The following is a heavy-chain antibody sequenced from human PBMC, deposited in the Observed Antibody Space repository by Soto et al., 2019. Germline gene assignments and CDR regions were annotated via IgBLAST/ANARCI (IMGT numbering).Heavy chain of an antibody. D-gene: IGHD1-26*01. V-gene: IGHV5-51*01. CDR2: IYPGDSDT. J-gene: IGHJ4*02. Sequence: PGKSLKISCKGSGYSFTSYWIGWVRQMPGKGLEWMGIIYPGDSDTRYSPSFQGQVTISADKSNSTAYLQWTSLKASDTAMYYCARHFTGRLSGSYLAYWGQGTLVTVSS. CDR3: ARHFTGRLSGSYLAY. CDR1: GYSFTSYW.